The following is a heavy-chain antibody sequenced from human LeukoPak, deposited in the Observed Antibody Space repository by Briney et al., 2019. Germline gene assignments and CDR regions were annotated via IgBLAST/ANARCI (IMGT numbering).Heavy chain of an antibody. CDR2: INPNSGGT. V-gene: IGHV1-2*02. D-gene: IGHD4-17*01. CDR1: GYTFTGYY. J-gene: IGHJ4*02. Sequence: GASVKVSCKASGYTFTGYYMHWVRQAPGQGLEWMGWINPNSGGTNYAQKFQGRVTMTRDTSISTAYMELSRLRPDDTAVYYCARDRDYGDYVYVFDYWGQGTLVTVSS. CDR3: ARDRDYGDYVYVFDY.